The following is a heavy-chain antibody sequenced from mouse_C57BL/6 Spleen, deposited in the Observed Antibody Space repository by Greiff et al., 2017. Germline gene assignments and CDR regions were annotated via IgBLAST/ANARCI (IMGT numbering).Heavy chain of an antibody. Sequence: DVQLVESGGGLVKPGGSLKLSCAASGFTFSDYGMHWVRQAPEKGLEWVAYISSGSSTIYYADTVKGRFTISRDNAKNTLFLQMTSLRSEDTAMYYCARRQIRRPLFDYWGQGTTLTVSS. CDR3: ARRQIRRPLFDY. J-gene: IGHJ2*01. CDR2: ISSGSSTI. CDR1: GFTFSDYG. D-gene: IGHD3-2*02. V-gene: IGHV5-17*01.